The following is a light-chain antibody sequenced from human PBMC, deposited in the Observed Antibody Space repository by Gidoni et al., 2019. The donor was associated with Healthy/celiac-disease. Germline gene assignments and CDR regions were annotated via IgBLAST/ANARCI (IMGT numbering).Light chain of an antibody. CDR2: DAS. CDR3: QQYDNLPLT. V-gene: IGKV1-33*01. CDR1: QDISNY. Sequence: DIHMTPSPSSLSASVGHRVTITCQASQDISNYLNWYQQKPGKAPKLLIYDASNLETGVPSRFSGSGSGTDFTFTISSLQPEDIATYYCQQYDNLPLTFGPGTKVDIK. J-gene: IGKJ3*01.